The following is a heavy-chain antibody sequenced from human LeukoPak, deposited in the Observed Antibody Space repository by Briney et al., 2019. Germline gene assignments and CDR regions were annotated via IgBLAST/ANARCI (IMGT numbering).Heavy chain of an antibody. Sequence: SQTLSLTCTVSGGSISSGDYYWSWIRQPPGKGLEWIGYIYYSGSTYYNPSLKSRVIISVDTSKNQFSLKLSSVTAADTAAYYCARESTNWGSYSTFDLWGRGTLVTVSS. CDR1: GGSISSGDYY. J-gene: IGHJ2*01. CDR2: IYYSGST. D-gene: IGHD1-26*01. V-gene: IGHV4-30-4*08. CDR3: ARESTNWGSYSTFDL.